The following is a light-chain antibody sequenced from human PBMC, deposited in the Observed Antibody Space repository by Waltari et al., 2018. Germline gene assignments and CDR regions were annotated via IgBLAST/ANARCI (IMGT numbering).Light chain of an antibody. CDR1: SSDIGKYNL. J-gene: IGLJ3*02. CDR3: CSYAGSAVSV. V-gene: IGLV2-23*02. Sequence: QSALTQTATVSGSPGQSITLSCSGASSDIGKYNLVSWYQQHPGKAPTLIVYDVDKRPSGVSNRFSGSKSGNTAFLTISGLQTADEADYYCCSYAGSAVSVFGGGTKLTVL. CDR2: DVD.